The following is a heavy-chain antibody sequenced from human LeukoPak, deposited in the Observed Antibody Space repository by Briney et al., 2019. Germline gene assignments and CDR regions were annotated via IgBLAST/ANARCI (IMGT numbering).Heavy chain of an antibody. CDR2: IYNGNT. CDR1: GYSFTKFG. J-gene: IGHJ6*02. V-gene: IGHV1-18*01. CDR3: ASLGATTLSYYGMDV. D-gene: IGHD1-26*01. Sequence: GASVKVSCKASGYSFTKFGISWVRQAPGRGLEWVGWIYNGNTKYTQSLQGRVTMTTDTSTSTAYMELSSLRSDDTAVYYCASLGATTLSYYGMDVWGQGTTVTVSS.